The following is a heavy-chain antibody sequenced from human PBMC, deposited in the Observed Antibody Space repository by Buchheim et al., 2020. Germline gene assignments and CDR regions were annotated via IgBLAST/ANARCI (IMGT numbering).Heavy chain of an antibody. CDR3: ARGGDYYDILTGYNPRKGSFDY. CDR2: ISYDGSNK. Sequence: QVQLVESGGGVVQPGRSLRLSCAASGFTFSSYAMHWVRQAPGKGLEWVAVISYDGSNKYYADSVKGRFTISRDNSKNTLYLQMNSLRAEDTAVYYCARGGDYYDILTGYNPRKGSFDYWGQGTL. CDR1: GFTFSSYA. J-gene: IGHJ4*02. D-gene: IGHD3-9*01. V-gene: IGHV3-30*04.